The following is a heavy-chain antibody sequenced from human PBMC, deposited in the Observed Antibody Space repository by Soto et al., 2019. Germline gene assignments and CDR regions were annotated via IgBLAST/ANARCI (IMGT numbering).Heavy chain of an antibody. CDR1: GYTFTSYG. V-gene: IGHV1-18*01. D-gene: IGHD6-13*01. CDR2: ISAYNGNT. J-gene: IGHJ5*02. Sequence: QVQLVQSGAEVKKPGASVKVSCKASGYTFTSYGISWVRQAPGQGLEWMGWISAYNGNTNYAQKFQGRVTITADKSTSTAYMELSSLRSEDTAVYYCASQSWQQLFLFDPWGQGTLVTVSS. CDR3: ASQSWQQLFLFDP.